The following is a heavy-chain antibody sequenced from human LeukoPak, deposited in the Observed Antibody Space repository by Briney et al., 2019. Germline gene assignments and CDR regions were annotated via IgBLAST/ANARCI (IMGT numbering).Heavy chain of an antibody. V-gene: IGHV3-48*01. Sequence: GGSLRLSCAASGFTFSSYSMNWVRQARGKGLEWVSCISSSSSTIYYADSVKGRFTISRDNAKNSLYLQMNSLRAEDTAVYYCARDSPPSVVVPAAAAPDYYYYYGMDVWGQGTTVTVSS. CDR1: GFTFSSYS. J-gene: IGHJ6*02. D-gene: IGHD2-2*01. CDR3: ARDSPPSVVVPAAAAPDYYYYYGMDV. CDR2: ISSSSSTI.